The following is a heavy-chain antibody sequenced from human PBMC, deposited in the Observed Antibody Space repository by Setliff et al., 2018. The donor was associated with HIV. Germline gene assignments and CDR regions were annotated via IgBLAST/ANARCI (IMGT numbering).Heavy chain of an antibody. V-gene: IGHV2-5*02. CDR2: IYWDDDK. CDR1: GFSLSTSGVG. J-gene: IGHJ4*02. CDR3: AHRLSYYDTSGYYSYYFDY. D-gene: IGHD3-22*01. Sequence: GPTLVNPTQTLTLTCTFSGFSLSTSGVGVGWIRQPPGKALEWLAVIYWDDDKRYSPSLRNRLTITKDTSKNQVVLTMTNMDPVDTATYYCAHRLSYYDTSGYYSYYFDYWGQGTLVTVSS.